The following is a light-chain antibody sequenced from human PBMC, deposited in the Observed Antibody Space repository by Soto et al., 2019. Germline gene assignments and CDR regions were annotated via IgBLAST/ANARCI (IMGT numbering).Light chain of an antibody. Sequence: QSVLTQPPSVSGAPGQRVTISCTGSSSNIGAGYDVHWYQQLPGTAPKLLIYGNSNRPSGVPDRFSGSKSGTSASLAITGLQAEDEAEYYCQSYDSSLSGSPVVFGGGTQLTVL. CDR3: QSYDSSLSGSPVV. CDR2: GNS. J-gene: IGLJ2*01. CDR1: SSNIGAGYD. V-gene: IGLV1-40*01.